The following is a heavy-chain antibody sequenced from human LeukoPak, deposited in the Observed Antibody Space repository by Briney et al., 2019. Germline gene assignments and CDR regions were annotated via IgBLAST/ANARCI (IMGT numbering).Heavy chain of an antibody. J-gene: IGHJ4*02. CDR1: GFTVSGNY. CDR2: IYSGGST. CDR3: ARDRPYYSSSWWDYY. V-gene: IGHV3-66*02. Sequence: GGSLRLSCAASGFTVSGNYMSWVRQAPGKGLEWVSVIYSGGSTYYAESVKGRFTISRDNSKNTLYLQMNSLRAEDTAVYYCARDRPYYSSSWWDYYWGQGTLVTVSS. D-gene: IGHD6-13*01.